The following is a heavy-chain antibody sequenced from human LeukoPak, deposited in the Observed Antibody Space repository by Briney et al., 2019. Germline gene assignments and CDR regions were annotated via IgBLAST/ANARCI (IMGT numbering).Heavy chain of an antibody. J-gene: IGHJ4*02. CDR3: AKGSYYDSSGSFYFDY. CDR2: ISGSGDNT. Sequence: GGSLRLSCAASGFTFSSYAMSWVRQAPGKGLEWVSGISGSGDNTYYADSVMGRFTISRDNSKNTLYVQVNSLGTEDTAAYYCAKGSYYDSSGSFYFDYWGQGTLVTVSS. V-gene: IGHV3-23*01. D-gene: IGHD3-22*01. CDR1: GFTFSSYA.